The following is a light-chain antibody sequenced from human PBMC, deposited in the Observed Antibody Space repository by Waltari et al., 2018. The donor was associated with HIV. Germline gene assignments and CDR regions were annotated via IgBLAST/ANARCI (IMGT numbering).Light chain of an antibody. CDR3: SSYAPTNKFYVL. J-gene: IGLJ2*01. Sequence: QSALTQPPSASGSPGQSVTMSCTGTSSDIGGYNYVPCYQQHPGKAPKLIMTEVTKRPSGVPDRFSGSKSGNTASLTVSGLQAEDEAHYYCSSYAPTNKFYVLFGGGTTLTVL. CDR1: SSDIGGYNY. CDR2: EVT. V-gene: IGLV2-8*01.